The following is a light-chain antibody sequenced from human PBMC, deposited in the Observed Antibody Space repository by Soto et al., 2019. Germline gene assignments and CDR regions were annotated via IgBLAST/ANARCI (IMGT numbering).Light chain of an antibody. V-gene: IGKV3-20*01. CDR3: HQFGDSPQT. CDR1: QSLSVSY. Sequence: PGDRATLSCRASQSLSVSYIAWYQQKPGQAPRLLIYSTSTRAAGIPDRFTGRGSGTHFTLAISRLEPEDFAVYYCHQFGDSPQTFGRGTTVEV. J-gene: IGKJ1*01. CDR2: STS.